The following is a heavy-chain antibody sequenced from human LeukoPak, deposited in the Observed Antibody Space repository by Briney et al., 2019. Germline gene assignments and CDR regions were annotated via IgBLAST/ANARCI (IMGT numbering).Heavy chain of an antibody. Sequence: SETLSLTCAVYGGSFSGYYWSWIRQPPGKGLEWIGEINHSGSTNYNPSLKSRVTISVDTSKNQFSLKLSSVTAADTAVYYCARGDVTYYDFWSGYAFHFDYWGQGTLVTVSS. CDR1: GGSFSGYY. D-gene: IGHD3-3*01. J-gene: IGHJ4*02. CDR2: INHSGST. V-gene: IGHV4-34*01. CDR3: ARGDVTYYDFWSGYAFHFDY.